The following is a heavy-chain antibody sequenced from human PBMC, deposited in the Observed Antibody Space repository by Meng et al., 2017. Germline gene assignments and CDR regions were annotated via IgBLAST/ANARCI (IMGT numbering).Heavy chain of an antibody. V-gene: IGHV3-73*01. CDR3: TIYTSGHI. CDR1: GVSFSDSD. D-gene: IGHD6-19*01. J-gene: IGHJ3*02. CDR2: IGTKPKSYAA. Sequence: GESLKISCAVSGVSFSDSDIHWVRQASGKGLEWVGRIGTKPKSYAAAYAASVRGRFTISRDDSKNTAYLQMNSLKTEDTAVHYCTIYTSGHIWGQGTMVTVSS.